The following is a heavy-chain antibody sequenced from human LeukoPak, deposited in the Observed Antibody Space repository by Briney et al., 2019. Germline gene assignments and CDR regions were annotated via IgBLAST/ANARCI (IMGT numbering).Heavy chain of an antibody. CDR3: ARALITMVRGAYSPYYFDY. Sequence: GGSLRLSCAASGFTFSDYYMSWIRRAPGKGPEWVSYISSSGSTIYYADSVKGRFTISRDNAKNSLYLQMNSLRAEDTAVYYCARALITMVRGAYSPYYFDYWGQGTLVTVSS. D-gene: IGHD3-10*01. CDR2: ISSSGSTI. V-gene: IGHV3-11*01. CDR1: GFTFSDYY. J-gene: IGHJ4*02.